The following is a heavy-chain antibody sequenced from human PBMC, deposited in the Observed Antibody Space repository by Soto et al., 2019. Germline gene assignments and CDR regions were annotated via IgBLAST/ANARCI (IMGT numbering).Heavy chain of an antibody. CDR2: INPKSGGT. CDR3: ARETRATGFDY. V-gene: IGHV1-2*02. J-gene: IGHJ4*02. CDR1: GYTFSGYY. Sequence: ASVKVSCKASGYTFSGYYMHWVRQAPGQGLEWMGWINPKSGGTNYAQKFQGRVTMTRDTSTSTVYMELSSLRSEDTAVYYCARETRATGFDYWGQGTLVTVSS. D-gene: IGHD1-26*01.